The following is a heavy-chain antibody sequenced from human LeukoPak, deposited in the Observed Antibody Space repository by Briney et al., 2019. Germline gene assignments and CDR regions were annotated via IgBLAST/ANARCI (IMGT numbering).Heavy chain of an antibody. Sequence: GGSLRLFCAASGFTFSSYGMHWVRQAPGKGLEWVAVIWYDGSNKYYADSVKGRFTISRDNSKNTLYLQMNSLRAENTAVYYCARDDEEMATTDYWGQGTLVTVSS. CDR3: ARDDEEMATTDY. CDR2: IWYDGSNK. D-gene: IGHD5-24*01. J-gene: IGHJ4*02. V-gene: IGHV3-33*01. CDR1: GFTFSSYG.